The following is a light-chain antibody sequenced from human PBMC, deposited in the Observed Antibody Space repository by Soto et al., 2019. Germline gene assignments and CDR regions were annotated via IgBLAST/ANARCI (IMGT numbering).Light chain of an antibody. CDR1: QGIRND. J-gene: IGKJ5*01. V-gene: IGKV1-33*01. CDR3: QHYDNLPT. CDR2: DAS. Sequence: IQITQSPSSLSSSVGDRVTITFRASQGIRNDLGWYQQKPGKAPKLLIYDASNLETGVPSRFSGSGSGTDFTFTISSLQPEDIATYDCQHYDNLPTFGGGTRLEIK.